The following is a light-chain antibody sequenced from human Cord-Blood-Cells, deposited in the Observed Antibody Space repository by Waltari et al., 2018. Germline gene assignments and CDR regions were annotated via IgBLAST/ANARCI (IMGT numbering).Light chain of an antibody. J-gene: IGLJ2*01. CDR1: SSDVGGYNY. CDR2: DVS. V-gene: IGLV2-14*01. CDR3: SSYTSSSTLVV. Sequence: HSDLTQPASVSGPPGQSITISCTGTSSDVGGYNYVSWYQQHPGKAPKLMIYDVSNRPSGVSNRFSGSKSGNTASLTISGLQAEDEADYYCSSYTSSSTLVVFGGGTKLTVL.